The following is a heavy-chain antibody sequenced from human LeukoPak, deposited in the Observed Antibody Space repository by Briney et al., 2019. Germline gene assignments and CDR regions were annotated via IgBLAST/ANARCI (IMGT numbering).Heavy chain of an antibody. J-gene: IGHJ4*02. CDR1: GGSISSSSYY. CDR3: ARQTGSGLFILP. D-gene: IGHD3/OR15-3a*01. V-gene: IGHV4-39*01. CDR2: IYYSGST. Sequence: SETLSLTCTVSGGSISSSSYYWGWIRQPPGKGLEWIGRIYYSGSTYYNPSLKSRVTISVDTSKNQFSLRLISVTAADTAVYYCARQTGSGLFILPGGQGTLVTVSS.